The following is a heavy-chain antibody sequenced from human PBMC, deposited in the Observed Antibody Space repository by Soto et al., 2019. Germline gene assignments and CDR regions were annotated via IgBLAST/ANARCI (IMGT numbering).Heavy chain of an antibody. Sequence: QVQLVQSGAEVKKRGASVKVSCKASGYTFTGYYMHWVRQAPGQGLEWMGWINSNSGGTNFAQKFQGWVTMTRDTSTSTAYMELSRLRSDDTAVYYCARGAIFGVVLLQAFDYWGQGTLVTVSS. D-gene: IGHD3-3*01. CDR3: ARGAIFGVVLLQAFDY. V-gene: IGHV1-2*04. J-gene: IGHJ4*02. CDR1: GYTFTGYY. CDR2: INSNSGGT.